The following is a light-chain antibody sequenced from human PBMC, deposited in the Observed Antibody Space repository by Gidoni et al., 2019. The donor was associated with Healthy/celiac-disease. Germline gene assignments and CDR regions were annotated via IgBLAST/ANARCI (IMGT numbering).Light chain of an antibody. CDR2: GAS. CDR3: QQYGSSLYT. J-gene: IGKJ2*01. V-gene: IGKV3-20*01. CDR1: QSVSSSY. Sequence: VLTTSPGTLSLSPGERATLSCRASQSVSSSYLAWYQQKPGQAPRLLIYGASSRATGIPDRFSGSGSGTDFTLTISRLEPEDFAVYYCQQYGSSLYTFGQGTKLEIK.